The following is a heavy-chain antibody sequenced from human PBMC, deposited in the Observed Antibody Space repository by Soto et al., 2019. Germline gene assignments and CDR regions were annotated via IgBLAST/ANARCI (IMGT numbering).Heavy chain of an antibody. CDR1: GYSFASYW. J-gene: IGHJ6*02. D-gene: IGHD3-10*01. Sequence: XESLTISCQGSGYSFASYWIALVRQMPGKGLEWVGVIYPGDSDTRYSPSFRGQVTISADKSISHVYLQWSSLKASDTAMYYCARNRLRQYYYGMDVWGQGTTVTVSS. V-gene: IGHV5-51*01. CDR3: ARNRLRQYYYGMDV. CDR2: IYPGDSDT.